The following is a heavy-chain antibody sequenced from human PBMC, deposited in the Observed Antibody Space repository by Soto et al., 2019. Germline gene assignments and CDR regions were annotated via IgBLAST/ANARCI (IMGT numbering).Heavy chain of an antibody. Sequence: QITLKESGPTLVKPTQTLTLTCTFSGFSLSTSGVGVGWIRQPPGKALEWLGVIYWDDDKRYSPSLKSRLTXTXXTSKNQVVLRMTNMDPGDTATYYCAHRGYSNFFDYWGQGTLVTVSS. CDR1: GFSLSTSGVG. D-gene: IGHD4-4*01. J-gene: IGHJ4*02. V-gene: IGHV2-5*02. CDR3: AHRGYSNFFDY. CDR2: IYWDDDK.